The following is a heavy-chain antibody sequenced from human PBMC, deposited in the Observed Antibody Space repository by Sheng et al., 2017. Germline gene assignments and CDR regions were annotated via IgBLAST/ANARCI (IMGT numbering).Heavy chain of an antibody. D-gene: IGHD3-10*01. Sequence: QLQLQESGPGLVKPSETLSLTCTVSGGSISSSSFYWGWIRQSPGKGLEWVGSIYFSGSTYYNPSLESRVIISLDKSKNQFSLKLNSVTAADTAVYYCARDIKGLDLWFALFDWGQGKLVTVSS. V-gene: IGHV4-39*07. CDR2: IYFSGST. CDR3: ARDIKGLDLWFALFD. J-gene: IGHJ4*02. CDR1: GGSISSSSFY.